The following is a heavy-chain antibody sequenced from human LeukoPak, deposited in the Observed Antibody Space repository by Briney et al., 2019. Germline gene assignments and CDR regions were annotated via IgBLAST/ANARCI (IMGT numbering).Heavy chain of an antibody. J-gene: IGHJ4*02. V-gene: IGHV3-33*08. CDR2: IWHDGANK. CDR1: GFTVSSNY. Sequence: GGSLRLSCAASGFTVSSNYMSWVRQAPGKGLEWVAVIWHDGANKYYADPVKGRFTVSRDNSKNTLSLQMDSLRAEDSAAYYCARDRGSDDPIDYWGQGILVTVSS. CDR3: ARDRGSDDPIDY. D-gene: IGHD2-15*01.